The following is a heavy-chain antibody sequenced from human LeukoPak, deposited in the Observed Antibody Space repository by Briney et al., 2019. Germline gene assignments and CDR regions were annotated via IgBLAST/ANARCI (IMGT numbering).Heavy chain of an antibody. D-gene: IGHD6-13*01. CDR3: ASRDANTAAGFDI. Sequence: SETLSLTCTVSGGSISSYSWSWIRQSAGKGLEWIGHMYTSGITSYNPSLKSRVTMSVDTSKKQFSLKLSSVTAADTAVYYCASRDANTAAGFDIWGQGTMLTVSS. J-gene: IGHJ3*02. V-gene: IGHV4-4*07. CDR2: MYTSGIT. CDR1: GGSISSYS.